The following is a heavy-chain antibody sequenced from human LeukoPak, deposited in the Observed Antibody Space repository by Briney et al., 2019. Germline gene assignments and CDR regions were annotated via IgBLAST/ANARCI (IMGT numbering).Heavy chain of an antibody. CDR3: AKTSGSIPEWFDP. Sequence: HPGGSLRLSCAASGFTFSSFAMSWVRQAPGKGLEWVSTIGGSGGSPNYADSVKGRFTISRDNSKNTLYLQMNSLRAEDTAVYYCAKTSGSIPEWFDPWGQGTLVTVSS. CDR1: GFTFSSFA. J-gene: IGHJ5*02. V-gene: IGHV3-23*01. D-gene: IGHD4-11*01. CDR2: IGGSGGSP.